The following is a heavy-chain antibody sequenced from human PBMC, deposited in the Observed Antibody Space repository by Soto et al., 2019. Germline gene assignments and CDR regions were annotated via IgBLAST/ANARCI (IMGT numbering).Heavy chain of an antibody. CDR1: GGSFSGYY. V-gene: IGHV4-34*01. J-gene: IGHJ5*02. CDR2: INHSGST. Sequence: PSETLSLTCAVYGGSFSGYYWSWIRQPPGKGLEWIGEINHSGSTNYNPSLKSRVTISVDTSKNQFSLKLSSVTAADTAVYYCAGWGSGYWFHPWGQGTLVTVSS. CDR3: AGWGSGYWFHP. D-gene: IGHD3-22*01.